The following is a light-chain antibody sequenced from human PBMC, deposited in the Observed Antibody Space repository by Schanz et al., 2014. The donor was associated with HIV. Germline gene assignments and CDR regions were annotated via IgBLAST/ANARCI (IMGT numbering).Light chain of an antibody. CDR3: SSLTSSSPLYV. V-gene: IGLV2-8*01. CDR1: NSDVGGHNY. CDR2: EVT. J-gene: IGLJ1*01. Sequence: QSVLTQPPSASGSPGQSVTISCTGTNSDVGGHNYVSWFQQHPGKAPRLIIYEVTKRPSGVPDRFSGSKSGNTASLIVSGLQAEDEAEYYCSSLTSSSPLYVFGTGTKLTVL.